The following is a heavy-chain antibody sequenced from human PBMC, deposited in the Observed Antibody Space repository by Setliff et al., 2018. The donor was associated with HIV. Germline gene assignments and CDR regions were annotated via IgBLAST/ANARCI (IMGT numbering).Heavy chain of an antibody. J-gene: IGHJ4*02. CDR1: GDTFTSYV. D-gene: IGHD2-2*01. CDR2: IVLMSNTA. CDR3: ARESACSSTSCPKVLDY. V-gene: IGHV1-69*06. Sequence: SVKVSCKAPGDTFTSYVISWVRQAPGQGLEWMGGIVLMSNTADYAPKFQGRVTITADKSTSTAYMELSSLRSEDTAVYYCARESACSSTSCPKVLDYWGQGTLVTVSS.